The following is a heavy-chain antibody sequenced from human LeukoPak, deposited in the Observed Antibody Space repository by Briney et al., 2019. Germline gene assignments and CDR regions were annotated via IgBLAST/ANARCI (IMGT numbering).Heavy chain of an antibody. J-gene: IGHJ6*02. V-gene: IGHV3-33*08. CDR1: GFTFSGYE. Sequence: GRPLRLSCAASGFTFSGYEMNWVRQAPGKGLEWVAVIWYDGSNKYYADSVKGRFTISRDNSKNTLYLQMNSLRAEDTAVYYCARDSYGMDVWGQGTTVTVSS. CDR3: ARDSYGMDV. CDR2: IWYDGSNK.